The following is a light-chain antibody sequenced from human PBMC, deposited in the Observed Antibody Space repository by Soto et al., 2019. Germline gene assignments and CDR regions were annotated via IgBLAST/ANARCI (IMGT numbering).Light chain of an antibody. CDR2: DVS. CDR3: QQSNNHPIS. CDR1: QAVNSW. V-gene: IGKV1-12*01. Sequence: DSQMTRSPSSISASVGDIVTITCRASQAVNSWLAWFQQKPGMAPKLVIYDVSSLQSGVPSRFSGSGSGTEFTLTISSLQPEDFATYYCQQSNNHPISFGQGTRLEIK. J-gene: IGKJ5*01.